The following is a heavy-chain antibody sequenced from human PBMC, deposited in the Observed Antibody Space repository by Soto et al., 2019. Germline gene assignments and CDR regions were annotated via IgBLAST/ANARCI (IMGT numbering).Heavy chain of an antibody. Sequence: PSETLSLTCTVSGGSISSSSYYWGWIRQPPGKGLEWIGSIYYSGSTYYNPSLKSRVTISVDTSKNQFSLKLSSVTAADTAVYYCARLDYYDSSGIYRDDAFDIWGQGTMVTV. CDR1: GGSISSSSYY. J-gene: IGHJ3*02. CDR3: ARLDYYDSSGIYRDDAFDI. CDR2: IYYSGST. V-gene: IGHV4-39*01. D-gene: IGHD3-22*01.